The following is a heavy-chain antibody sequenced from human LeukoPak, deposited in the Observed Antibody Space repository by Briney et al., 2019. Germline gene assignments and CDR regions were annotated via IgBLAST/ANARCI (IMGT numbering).Heavy chain of an antibody. CDR1: TYSISSGYY. V-gene: IGHV4-61*01. CDR3: AREVPGWRLIGTQRQAYYYMDV. Sequence: ETLSLTCTVSTYSISSGYYWGWIRQPPGKGLEWIGYIYYSGSINYNPSLKSRVTISVDTSKNQFSLKLSSVTAADTAVYYCAREVPGWRLIGTQRQAYYYMDVWGKGTTVTISS. J-gene: IGHJ6*03. D-gene: IGHD2-2*01. CDR2: IYYSGSI.